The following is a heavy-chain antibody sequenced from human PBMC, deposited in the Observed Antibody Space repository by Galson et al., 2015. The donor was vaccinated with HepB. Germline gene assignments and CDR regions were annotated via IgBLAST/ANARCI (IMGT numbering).Heavy chain of an antibody. D-gene: IGHD6-6*01. CDR2: VRNKANGFTT. J-gene: IGHJ4*02. CDR1: GFTFSDHY. CDR3: GRSPPRPGAAPCDY. Sequence: SLRLSCAASGFTFSDHYMDWVRQAPGKGLEWIGRVRNKANGFTTEYAASVKGRFTVSRDDSANSLYLQMNSLKAEDTAVYYCGRSPPRPGAAPCDYWGQGTLVTVSS. V-gene: IGHV3-72*01.